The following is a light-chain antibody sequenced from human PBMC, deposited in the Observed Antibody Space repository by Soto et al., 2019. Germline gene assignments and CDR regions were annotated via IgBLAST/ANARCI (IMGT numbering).Light chain of an antibody. V-gene: IGKV3-15*01. CDR2: GAS. CDR1: QSVSSN. CDR3: QQYHNWPA. Sequence: EIVMTQSPGTLSVSPGERSTLSCRASQSVSSNLAWYQQKPGQAPRVLIYGASTRAPGIPARLSGSGSGTEFTLPIRSLQSEDFAVYYCQQYHNWPAFGQGTKVDIK. J-gene: IGKJ1*01.